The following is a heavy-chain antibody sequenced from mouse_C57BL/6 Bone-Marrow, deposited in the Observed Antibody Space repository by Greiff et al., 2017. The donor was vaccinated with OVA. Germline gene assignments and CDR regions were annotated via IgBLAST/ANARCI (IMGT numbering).Heavy chain of an antibody. Sequence: EVQLVESGGGLVKPGGSLKLSCAASGFTFSDYGMHWVRQAPEKGLEWVAYISSGSSTIYYADTVKGRFTISRDNAKNTLFLQMTSLRSEDTTMYYSAMGHYYGSSSWFAYWGQGTLGTVSA. CDR1: GFTFSDYG. CDR2: ISSGSSTI. D-gene: IGHD1-1*01. V-gene: IGHV5-17*01. J-gene: IGHJ3*01. CDR3: AMGHYYGSSSWFAY.